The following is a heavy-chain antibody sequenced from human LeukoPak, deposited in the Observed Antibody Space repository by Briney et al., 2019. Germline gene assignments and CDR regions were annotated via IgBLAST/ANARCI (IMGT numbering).Heavy chain of an antibody. J-gene: IGHJ3*01. CDR3: AKDLYGAFDV. Sequence: GGSLRLSCAASGFTFSSYAMSWVRQAPGKGLEWVSAISGSNGNTYYADSVKGRFTISRDNSMNMLYLQINSLRAEDTAQYYCAKDLYGAFDVWGQGRQVTVSS. CDR2: ISGSNGNT. D-gene: IGHD3-10*01. CDR1: GFTFSSYA. V-gene: IGHV3-23*01.